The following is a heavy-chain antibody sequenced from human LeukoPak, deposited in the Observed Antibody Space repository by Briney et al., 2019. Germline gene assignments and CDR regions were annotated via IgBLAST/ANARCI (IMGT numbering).Heavy chain of an antibody. Sequence: GGSLRLSCAASGFTFSSYSMNWVRQAPGKGLEWVSSISSSSSYIYYADSVKGRFTISRDNAKNSLYLQMNSLRAEDTAVYYCARDHVTIFGVVTHPFDYWGQGTLVTVYS. J-gene: IGHJ4*02. CDR2: ISSSSSYI. CDR1: GFTFSSYS. D-gene: IGHD3-3*01. V-gene: IGHV3-21*01. CDR3: ARDHVTIFGVVTHPFDY.